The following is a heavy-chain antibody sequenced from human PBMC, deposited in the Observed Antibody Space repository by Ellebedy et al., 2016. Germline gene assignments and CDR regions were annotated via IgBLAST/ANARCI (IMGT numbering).Heavy chain of an antibody. J-gene: IGHJ6*02. D-gene: IGHD3-10*01. V-gene: IGHV4-34*01. CDR2: INHSGST. CDR3: ARDAYYSKPYGMDV. Sequence: GSLRLSXAVYGGSFSGYYWSWIRQPPGKGLEWIGEINHSGSTNYNPSLKSRVTISVDTSKNQFSLKLSSVTAADTAVYYCARDAYYSKPYGMDVWGQGTTVTVSS. CDR1: GGSFSGYY.